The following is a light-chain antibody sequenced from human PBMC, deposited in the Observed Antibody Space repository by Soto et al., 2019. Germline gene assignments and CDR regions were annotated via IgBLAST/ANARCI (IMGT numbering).Light chain of an antibody. J-gene: IGLJ1*01. CDR1: SSNIGAGYD. CDR2: GNN. CDR3: QSYDSSLSGYV. Sequence: QSVLTRPPSVSGAPGQRVTTSCTGSSSNIGAGYDVHWYQQLPGTAPTLLISGNNNRPSGVPDRLSGSKSGTSASLAITGLRAEDEADYFCQSYDSSLSGYVFGPGTKVTVL. V-gene: IGLV1-40*01.